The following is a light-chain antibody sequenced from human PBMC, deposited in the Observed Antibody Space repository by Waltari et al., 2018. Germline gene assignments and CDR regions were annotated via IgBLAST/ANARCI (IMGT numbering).Light chain of an antibody. J-gene: IGLJ3*02. CDR3: SSYAGGGTGV. Sequence: QSALTQPASVSGSPGQSITISCTGTNNDVGSYDLVSWYQQHPGKAPKLVIYGGTKRASGVSPRFSGSKSGNTASLTISGLQAGDEADYYCSSYAGGGTGVFGGGTKLTVL. CDR1: NNDVGSYDL. V-gene: IGLV2-23*01. CDR2: GGT.